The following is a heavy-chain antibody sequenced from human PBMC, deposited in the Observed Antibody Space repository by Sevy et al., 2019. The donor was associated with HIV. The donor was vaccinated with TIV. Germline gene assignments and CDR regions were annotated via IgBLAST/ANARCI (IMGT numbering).Heavy chain of an antibody. Sequence: GGSLRLSCAASGFIFSDYWMTWVRQSPGKGLEWVANINRDGSGKYYVDSVKGRFTISRDNAKNSLYLQMNSLRVEDTAVYYCARALYSSDSNWGQGTLVTVSS. D-gene: IGHD2-15*01. J-gene: IGHJ4*02. V-gene: IGHV3-7*01. CDR2: INRDGSGK. CDR3: ARALYSSDSN. CDR1: GFIFSDYW.